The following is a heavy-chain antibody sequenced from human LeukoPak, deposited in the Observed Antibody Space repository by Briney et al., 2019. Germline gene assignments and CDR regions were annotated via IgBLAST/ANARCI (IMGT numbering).Heavy chain of an antibody. Sequence: GGSLRLSCAASGFTFSTYAMHWLRQTPGKGLEWVAFISYDGNYKFDADSVKGRFTISRDNAKNSLYLQMNSLRAEDTAVYYCARDLLHDYIWGNYRYRDYWGQGTLVTVSS. CDR2: ISYDGNYK. CDR1: GFTFSTYA. CDR3: ARDLLHDYIWGNYRYRDY. J-gene: IGHJ4*02. V-gene: IGHV3-30*04. D-gene: IGHD3-16*02.